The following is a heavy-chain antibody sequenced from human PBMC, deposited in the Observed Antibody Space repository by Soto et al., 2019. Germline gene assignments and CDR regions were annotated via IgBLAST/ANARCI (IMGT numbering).Heavy chain of an antibody. J-gene: IGHJ4*02. D-gene: IGHD6-13*01. Sequence: ETLSLTCTVSGGSISSYYWSWIRQPPGKGLEWIGYIYYSGSTNYNPSLKSRVTISVDTSKNQFSLKLSSVTAADTAVYYCAREAGTAPFDYWGQGTLVTVSS. CDR1: GGSISSYY. CDR3: AREAGTAPFDY. V-gene: IGHV4-59*01. CDR2: IYYSGST.